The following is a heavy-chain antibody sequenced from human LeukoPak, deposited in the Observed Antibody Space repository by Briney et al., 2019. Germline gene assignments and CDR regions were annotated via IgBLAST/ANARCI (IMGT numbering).Heavy chain of an antibody. CDR1: GGSISSSSYY. D-gene: IGHD2-15*01. CDR2: IYYSGST. Sequence: SQTLTLTCTVAGGSISSSSYYWGWIRQPPGKGLEWIGSIYYSGSTYYNPSPKSRVTMSLDTSKNQVSLRLSSVTAADTAVYYCARHPFATPFDYWGRGTLLTVSS. V-gene: IGHV4-39*01. J-gene: IGHJ4*02. CDR3: ARHPFATPFDY.